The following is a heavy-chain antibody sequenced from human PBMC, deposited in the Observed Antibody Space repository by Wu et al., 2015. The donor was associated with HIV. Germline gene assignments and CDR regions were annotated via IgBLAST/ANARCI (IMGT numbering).Heavy chain of an antibody. J-gene: IGHJ3*02. CDR2: ITPNSGGT. V-gene: IGHV1-2*02. Sequence: QVQLVQSGPEVKKPGASVKVSCKASGYTFSSHYIHWVRQAPGQGLQWMAWITPNSGGTNSAQMFQGRVTMARDTSIATAYLELSNLTSDDTAAYYCVRGAAGMPKGAFDIWGQWDTGHCLF. D-gene: IGHD3-10*01. CDR3: VRGAAGMPKGAFDI. CDR1: GYTFSSHY.